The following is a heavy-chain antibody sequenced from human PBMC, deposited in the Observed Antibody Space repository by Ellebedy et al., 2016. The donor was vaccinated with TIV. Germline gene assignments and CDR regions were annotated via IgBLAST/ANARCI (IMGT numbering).Heavy chain of an antibody. D-gene: IGHD3-10*01. CDR1: GYTFTSYD. CDR2: MNPNSGNT. J-gene: IGHJ4*02. V-gene: IGHV1-8*01. CDR3: ARSYGSGSYYDY. Sequence: ASVKVSXXASGYTFTSYDINWVRQATGQGLEWMGWMNPNSGNTGYAQKFQGRVTMTRNTSTSTVYMELSSLRSEDTAVYYCARSYGSGSYYDYWGQGTLVTVSS.